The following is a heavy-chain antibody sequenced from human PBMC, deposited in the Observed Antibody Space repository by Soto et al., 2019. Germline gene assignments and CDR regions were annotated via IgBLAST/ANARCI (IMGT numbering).Heavy chain of an antibody. Sequence: GGSLRLSCAASGFSSYRMNWVRQAPGKGLEWVSSISSSSSYIYYADSVKGRFTISRDNAKNSLYLQMNSLRAEDTAVYYCARERGSGYDFDAFDIWGQGTMVTVSS. D-gene: IGHD5-12*01. CDR1: GFSSYR. J-gene: IGHJ3*02. CDR2: ISSSSSYI. CDR3: ARERGSGYDFDAFDI. V-gene: IGHV3-21*01.